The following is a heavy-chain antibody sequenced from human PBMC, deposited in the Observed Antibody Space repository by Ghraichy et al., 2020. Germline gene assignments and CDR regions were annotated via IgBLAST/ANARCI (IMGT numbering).Heavy chain of an antibody. D-gene: IGHD1-26*01. Sequence: SETLSLTCTVSGGSISSSSYYWGWIRQPPGKGLEWIGSIYYSGSTYYNPSLKSRVTISVDTSKNQFSLKLSSVTAADTAVYYCARHAPLMGAFHYHFDYWGQGTLVTVSS. V-gene: IGHV4-39*01. CDR1: GGSISSSSYY. J-gene: IGHJ4*02. CDR2: IYYSGST. CDR3: ARHAPLMGAFHYHFDY.